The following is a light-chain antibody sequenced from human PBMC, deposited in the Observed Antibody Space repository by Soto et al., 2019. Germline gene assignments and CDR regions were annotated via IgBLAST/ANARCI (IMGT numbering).Light chain of an antibody. CDR3: QSYDSGLSAYV. CDR1: SSNLGADYD. J-gene: IGLJ1*01. Sequence: QSALTQPPSVSGAQGQKITISCTGSSSNLGADYDVHWYQVLPGTAPRLLIYSNINRPSGVPDRFSGSKSASSASLAIAGLRTEDEADYYCQSYDSGLSAYVFGAGTKVTVL. V-gene: IGLV1-40*01. CDR2: SNI.